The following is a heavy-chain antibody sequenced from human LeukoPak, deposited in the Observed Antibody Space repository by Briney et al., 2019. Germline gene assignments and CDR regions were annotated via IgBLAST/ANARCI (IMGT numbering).Heavy chain of an antibody. V-gene: IGHV4-38-2*02. CDR3: ARVGCSSPTCYNRGDNWFDP. CDR1: GYSISSGFQ. D-gene: IGHD2-2*02. Sequence: PSETLSLTCTVSGYSISSGFQWGWLRQPPGKGLEWIGNIFHSGGTYYGPSLTSRVTISVDTSKNQFFLNLNSVTAADTAVYYCARVGCSSPTCYNRGDNWFDPWGQGTLVTVSS. CDR2: IFHSGGT. J-gene: IGHJ5*02.